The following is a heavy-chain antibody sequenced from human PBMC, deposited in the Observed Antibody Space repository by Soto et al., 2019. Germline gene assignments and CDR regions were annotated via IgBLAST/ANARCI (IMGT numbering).Heavy chain of an antibody. J-gene: IGHJ5*02. CDR1: GYTFTNYA. Sequence: ASVKVSCKASGYTFTNYAMHWVRQAPGQRLEWMGRINTANGDTIYSQNFQGRVTITRDTSASTVHLELSSLRFEDTAVYYCGRGQATFDPWGQGTLVTVSS. CDR3: GRGQATFDP. CDR2: INTANGDT. V-gene: IGHV1-3*04.